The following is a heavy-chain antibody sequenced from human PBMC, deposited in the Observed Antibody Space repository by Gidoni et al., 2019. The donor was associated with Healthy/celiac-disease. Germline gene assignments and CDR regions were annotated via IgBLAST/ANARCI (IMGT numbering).Heavy chain of an antibody. Sequence: QVPLPQWGAGRLKPSETLSPTCAVYGGSFSGYYLSWIRQPPGKGLEWIGEINHSGSTNYNPSLKSRVTISVDTSKNQFSLKLRSVTAADTAVYYCARGSTFLGSSLAFYIWGQGTMLTVSA. CDR2: INHSGST. D-gene: IGHD1-26*01. CDR3: ARGSTFLGSSLAFYI. V-gene: IGHV4-34*01. J-gene: IGHJ3*02. CDR1: GGSFSGYY.